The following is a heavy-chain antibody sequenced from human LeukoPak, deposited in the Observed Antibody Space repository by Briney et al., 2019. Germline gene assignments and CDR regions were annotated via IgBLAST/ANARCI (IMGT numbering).Heavy chain of an antibody. V-gene: IGHV1-46*01. CDR1: GYTFTNYY. CDR3: ARDRQPYYYDSSGYYSFHY. Sequence: ASVKVSCKASGYTFTNYYMHWVRQTPGQGLEWMGIINPSGGSTSYAQKFQGRVTMTRDTSTSTVYMELSSLRSEDTAVYYCARDRQPYYYDSSGYYSFHYWGQGTLVTVSS. CDR2: INPSGGST. D-gene: IGHD3-22*01. J-gene: IGHJ4*02.